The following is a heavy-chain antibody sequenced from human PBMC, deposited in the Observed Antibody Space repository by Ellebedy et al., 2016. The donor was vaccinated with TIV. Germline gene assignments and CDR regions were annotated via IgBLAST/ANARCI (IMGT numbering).Heavy chain of an antibody. J-gene: IGHJ4*02. CDR2: ISGSSIYT. D-gene: IGHD4-23*01. V-gene: IGHV3-11*06. CDR1: GFTFNDYY. Sequence: GGSLRLSCAASGFTFNDYYMSWIRQAPGKGLEWISYISGSSIYTNYADSVKGRFTMSRDNAKNAVYLHMNSLRDEDTALYYCATEGGGLDYWGQGTLVTVSS. CDR3: ATEGGGLDY.